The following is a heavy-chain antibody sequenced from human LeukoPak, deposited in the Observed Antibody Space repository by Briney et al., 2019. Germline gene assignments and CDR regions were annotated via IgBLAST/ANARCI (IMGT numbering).Heavy chain of an antibody. CDR2: ISSSGSTI. CDR3: PRSEGSSTGGDDFDY. J-gene: IGHJ4*01. D-gene: IGHD2-2*01. Sequence: GGSLRLSCAGSGFTFSDYDMSWIRQAPGKGLEWVSYISSSGSTIYYTDSVKGRFTISRDNSKNSLYLQMNSLRADDTAVYYCPRSEGSSTGGDDFDYWGQGTLVTVSS. V-gene: IGHV3-11*01. CDR1: GFTFSDYD.